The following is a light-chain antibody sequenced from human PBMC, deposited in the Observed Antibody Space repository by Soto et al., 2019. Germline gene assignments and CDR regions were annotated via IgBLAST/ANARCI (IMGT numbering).Light chain of an antibody. CDR2: AAS. CDR3: QQSYSTPWT. Sequence: DIQMTQSPSSLSASVGDRVTITCRASQNIGRILNWYQQKPGKAPKLLISAASSLQSGVPSRFSGSGSGTDFTLTISSLQAEDFATYHCQQSYSTPWTFGQGTKVEIK. CDR1: QNIGRI. V-gene: IGKV1-39*01. J-gene: IGKJ1*01.